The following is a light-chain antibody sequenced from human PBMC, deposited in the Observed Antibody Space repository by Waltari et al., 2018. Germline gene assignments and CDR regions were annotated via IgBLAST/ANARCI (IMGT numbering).Light chain of an antibody. CDR3: ALYYGNARWV. Sequence: QTVVTQEPSLTVSPGGTVTLTCTPPTWAVISNYYPNWFQQKPGQAPTSLIYDTNKRNFWTPARVSGSLLGGKAALTLSRALPEDEADYYCALYYGNARWVFGGGTKLTVL. V-gene: IGLV7-43*01. J-gene: IGLJ3*02. CDR1: TWAVISNYY. CDR2: DTN.